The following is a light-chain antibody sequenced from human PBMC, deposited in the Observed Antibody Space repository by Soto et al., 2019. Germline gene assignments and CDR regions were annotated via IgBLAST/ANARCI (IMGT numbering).Light chain of an antibody. CDR2: DAS. J-gene: IGKJ1*01. Sequence: MTQSPSTLSTSVGDRVTITCRASHSISNWLAWFQQKPGKAPKVLIFDASSLESGVPSRFSGSGSGTEFTLTISSLQPDDFATYYCQQYNVYSPWTFGQGTKVDIK. V-gene: IGKV1-5*01. CDR1: HSISNW. CDR3: QQYNVYSPWT.